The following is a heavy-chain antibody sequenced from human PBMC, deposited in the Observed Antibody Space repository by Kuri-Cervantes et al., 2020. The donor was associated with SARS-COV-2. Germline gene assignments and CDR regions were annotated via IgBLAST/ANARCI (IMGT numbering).Heavy chain of an antibody. V-gene: IGHV4-38-2*01. CDR1: GYSISSGYY. D-gene: IGHD3-22*01. CDR2: IYYSGST. Sequence: SETLSLTCAVSGYSISSGYYWGWIRQPPGKGLEWIGSIYYSGSTYYNPSLKSRVTISVDTSKNQFSLKLSSVTAADTAVYYCASAQGPYYYDSSGYYRFDYWGQGTLVTVSS. CDR3: ASAQGPYYYDSSGYYRFDY. J-gene: IGHJ4*02.